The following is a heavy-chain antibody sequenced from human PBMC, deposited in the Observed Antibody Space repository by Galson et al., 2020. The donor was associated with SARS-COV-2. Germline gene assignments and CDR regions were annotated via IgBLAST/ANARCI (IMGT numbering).Heavy chain of an antibody. Sequence: GESLKISCAASGFTFNSYAMTWVRQAPGKGLEWVSIISGSGGDTYYADFVKGRFTISRDNSKNTLYLQMNSLRAEDTAIYYCAKEATMIRGVIRRPYYFDCWGQGTLVTVSS. J-gene: IGHJ4*02. CDR1: GFTFNSYA. V-gene: IGHV3-23*01. CDR2: ISGSGGDT. D-gene: IGHD3-10*01. CDR3: AKEATMIRGVIRRPYYFDC.